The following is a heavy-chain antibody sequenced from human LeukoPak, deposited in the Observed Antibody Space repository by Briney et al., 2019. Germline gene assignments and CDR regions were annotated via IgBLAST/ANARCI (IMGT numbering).Heavy chain of an antibody. D-gene: IGHD5-12*01. V-gene: IGHV3-21*01. CDR2: IGSTCRDK. CDR1: GFTFSTST. J-gene: IGHJ4*02. Sequence: GGSLRLSCAASGFTFSTSTMNWVRQAPGKGLEWVSSIGSTCRDKYFVGSVRGRFTISRDNAKNSLYLEMNSLRADDTAVYYCVRGDYRDYWGQGTLVTVSS. CDR3: VRGDYRDY.